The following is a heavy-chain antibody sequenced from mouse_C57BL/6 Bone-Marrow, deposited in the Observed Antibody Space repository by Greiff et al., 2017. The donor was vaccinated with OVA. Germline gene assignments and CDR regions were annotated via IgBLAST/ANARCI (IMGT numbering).Heavy chain of an antibody. CDR3: ATGWFAY. Sequence: HVQLQQSGAELVQPGASVKLSCKASGYTFSSYWMNWVKQRPGRGLEWIGQIYPKSGDTNYHEKFTGKATLTVDKPSSTAYLQLNSLTAEDSAVYYCATGWFAYWGQGTLVTVSA. D-gene: IGHD4-1*01. V-gene: IGHV1-80*01. CDR1: GYTFSSYW. CDR2: IYPKSGDT. J-gene: IGHJ3*01.